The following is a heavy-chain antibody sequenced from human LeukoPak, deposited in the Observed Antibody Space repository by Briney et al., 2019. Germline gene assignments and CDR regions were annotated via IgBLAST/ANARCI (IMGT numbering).Heavy chain of an antibody. CDR2: INEDGSEK. V-gene: IGHV3-7*04. CDR1: GFTFSNYA. D-gene: IGHD1-26*01. J-gene: IGHJ6*02. Sequence: GGSLRLSCAASGFTFSNYAMTWVRQAPGKGLEWVANINEDGSEKYFVDSVKGRFTISRDNAKNSLYLQMSSLRAGDTGVYYRARVRGSYVMDVWGQGTTVTVSS. CDR3: ARVRGSYVMDV.